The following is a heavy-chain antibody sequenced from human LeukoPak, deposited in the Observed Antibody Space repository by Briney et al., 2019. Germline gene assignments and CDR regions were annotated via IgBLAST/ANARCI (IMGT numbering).Heavy chain of an antibody. CDR1: GGSISSYY. J-gene: IGHJ5*02. V-gene: IGHV4-59*01. CDR3: ARSTPNFPSFDP. D-gene: IGHD2/OR15-2a*01. CDR2: IYYSGSN. Sequence: PSETLSLTCTVSGGSISSYYWSWIRQPPGKGLEWIGYIYYSGSNNYNPSLKSRLTISVDTSKNQFSLKLSPVTAADTAVYYCARSTPNFPSFDPWGQGTLVTVSS.